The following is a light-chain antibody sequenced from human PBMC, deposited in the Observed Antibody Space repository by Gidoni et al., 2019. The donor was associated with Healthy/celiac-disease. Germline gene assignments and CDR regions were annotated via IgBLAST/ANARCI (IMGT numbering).Light chain of an antibody. V-gene: IGKV3-11*01. CDR3: QQRSNWLT. CDR2: DAS. CDR1: QSVSSY. Sequence: DIVLTQSPATLSLSPGERATLSCRASQSVSSYLAWYQQKPGQAPRLLIYDASNRATGIPARCSGSGSGTDFTLTSSSLEPEDFAVYYCQQRSNWLTFGQXTRLEIK. J-gene: IGKJ5*01.